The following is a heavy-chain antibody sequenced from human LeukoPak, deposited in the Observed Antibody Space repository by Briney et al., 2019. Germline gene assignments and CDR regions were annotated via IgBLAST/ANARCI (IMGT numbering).Heavy chain of an antibody. J-gene: IGHJ4*02. CDR3: AKDILGSSWGAFDY. V-gene: IGHV3-9*01. Sequence: GRSLRLSCAASGFTFDDYAMHWVRQAPGKGLEWVSGISWNSGSIGYADSVKGRFTISRDNAKSSLYLQMNSLRAEDTALYYCAKDILGSSWGAFDYWGQGTLVTVSS. D-gene: IGHD6-13*01. CDR2: ISWNSGSI. CDR1: GFTFDDYA.